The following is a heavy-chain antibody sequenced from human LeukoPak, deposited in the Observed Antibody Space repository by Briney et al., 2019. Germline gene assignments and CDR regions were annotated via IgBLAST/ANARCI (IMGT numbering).Heavy chain of an antibody. D-gene: IGHD6-13*01. J-gene: IGHJ4*02. Sequence: GGSLRLSCSASGFTVASNYVTWVRQAPGKGLEWVSVIYTGGDTFYADSVKGRFSISRDNSKNMLYLHMNSLRAEDTAVYYCARDDVTVAGRDYWGQGTLVTVSS. CDR1: GFTVASNY. CDR2: IYTGGDT. CDR3: ARDDVTVAGRDY. V-gene: IGHV3-66*01.